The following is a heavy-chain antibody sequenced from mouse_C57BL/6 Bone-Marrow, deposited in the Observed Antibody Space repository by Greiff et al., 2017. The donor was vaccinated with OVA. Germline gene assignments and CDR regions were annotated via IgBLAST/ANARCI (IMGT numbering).Heavy chain of an antibody. Sequence: VQLQQSGPELVKPGASVKLSCKASGYAFSTSWMNWVKQRPGKGLEWIGRIYPGDGDTNYNGKFKGKATLTADKSSSTAYMQLSSLTSEDSAVYFCTRKDDYDWYFDVWGTGTTVTVSS. V-gene: IGHV1-82*01. CDR1: GYAFSTSW. CDR2: IYPGDGDT. CDR3: TRKDDYDWYFDV. J-gene: IGHJ1*03. D-gene: IGHD2-4*01.